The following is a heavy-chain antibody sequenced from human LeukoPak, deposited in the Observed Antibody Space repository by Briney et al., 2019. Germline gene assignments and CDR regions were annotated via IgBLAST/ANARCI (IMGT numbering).Heavy chain of an antibody. Sequence: PGRSLRLSCTASGFTFGDYAMSWVRQAPGKGLEGVGFIRSKAYGGTTEYAASVKGRFTISRDDSKSIAYLQMNSLKTEDTAVYYCTRGEEQQLAFDYWGQGTLVTVSS. CDR1: GFTFGDYA. J-gene: IGHJ4*02. CDR2: IRSKAYGGTT. CDR3: TRGEEQQLAFDY. D-gene: IGHD6-13*01. V-gene: IGHV3-49*04.